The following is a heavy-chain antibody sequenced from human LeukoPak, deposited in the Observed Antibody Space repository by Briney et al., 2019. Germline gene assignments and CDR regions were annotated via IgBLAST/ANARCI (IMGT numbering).Heavy chain of an antibody. CDR3: ARAHFGATFDY. CDR1: GYTLTELS. CDR2: INPNSGGT. Sequence: ASVKVSCKVSGYTLTELSMHWVRQAPGKGLEWMGWINPNSGGTNYAQKFQGRVTMTRDTSISTAYMELSRLRSDDTAVYYCARAHFGATFDYWGQGTLVTVSS. V-gene: IGHV1-2*02. J-gene: IGHJ4*02. D-gene: IGHD3-3*01.